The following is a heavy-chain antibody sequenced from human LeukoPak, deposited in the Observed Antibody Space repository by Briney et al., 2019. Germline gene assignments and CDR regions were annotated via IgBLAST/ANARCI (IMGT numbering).Heavy chain of an antibody. Sequence: GGSLRLSCAASGFTFSYYYMSWIRQAPGKGLEWVSYISSSGSTIYYADSVKGRFTISRDNAKNSLYLQMNSLRAEDTAVYYCARDQTYYDSRGPGWFAPWGQGTLVTASP. CDR3: ARDQTYYDSRGPGWFAP. CDR1: GFTFSYYY. V-gene: IGHV3-11*01. D-gene: IGHD3-22*01. J-gene: IGHJ5*02. CDR2: ISSSGSTI.